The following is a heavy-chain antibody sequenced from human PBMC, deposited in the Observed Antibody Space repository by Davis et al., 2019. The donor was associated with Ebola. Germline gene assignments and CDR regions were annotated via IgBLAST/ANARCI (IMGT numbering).Heavy chain of an antibody. CDR3: TTPGGQDSGYDVFDI. CDR2: VIPILGIT. D-gene: IGHD5-12*01. J-gene: IGHJ3*02. CDR1: GDTFRRHG. Sequence: SVKVSCKTSGDTFRRHGISWVRQAPGQGLEWLGGVIPILGITNRSQKFRGRLTITADESTTTVYMDLSSLRSEDTALYYCTTPGGQDSGYDVFDIWGQGTMVTVSS. V-gene: IGHV1-69*10.